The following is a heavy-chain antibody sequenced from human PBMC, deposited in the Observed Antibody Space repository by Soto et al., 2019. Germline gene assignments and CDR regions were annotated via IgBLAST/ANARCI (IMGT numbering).Heavy chain of an antibody. D-gene: IGHD3-10*01. Sequence: PGESLKISCAASGFPFSTTDMSWVRQAPGKGLEWVSTIGGSGETTYYADSVKGRFTISRDNSKNTLYLQMNSLRADDTALYYCAKNSGWFNTWGQGALVTVSS. CDR1: GFPFSTTD. J-gene: IGHJ5*02. CDR2: IGGSGETT. CDR3: AKNSGWFNT. V-gene: IGHV3-23*01.